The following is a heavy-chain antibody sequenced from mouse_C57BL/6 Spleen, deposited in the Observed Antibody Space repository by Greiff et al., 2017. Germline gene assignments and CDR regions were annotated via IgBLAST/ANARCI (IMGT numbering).Heavy chain of an antibody. D-gene: IGHD2-2*01. V-gene: IGHV1-81*01. CDR2: IYPRSGNT. CDR1: GYTFTSYG. J-gene: IGHJ2*01. CDR3: ARSSVYCGSPYYFDY. Sequence: QVQLQQSGAELARPGASVKLSCKASGYTFTSYGISWVKQRTGQGLEWIGEIYPRSGNTYYNEKFKGKATLTADKSSSTAYMELRSLTSEDSADYFCARSSVYCGSPYYFDYWGQGTTLTVSS.